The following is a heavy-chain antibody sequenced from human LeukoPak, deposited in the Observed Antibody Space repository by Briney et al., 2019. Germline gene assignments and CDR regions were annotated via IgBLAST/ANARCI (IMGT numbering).Heavy chain of an antibody. J-gene: IGHJ6*02. Sequence: GPVKVSCKASGGTFSSYAISWVRQAPGQGLEWMGWINPNSGGTNYAQKFQGRVTMTRDTSISTAYMELSRLRSDDTAVYYCARDLGSGYDFYYYGMDVWGQGTTVTVSS. CDR2: INPNSGGT. D-gene: IGHD5-12*01. CDR3: ARDLGSGYDFYYYGMDV. CDR1: GGTFSSYA. V-gene: IGHV1-2*02.